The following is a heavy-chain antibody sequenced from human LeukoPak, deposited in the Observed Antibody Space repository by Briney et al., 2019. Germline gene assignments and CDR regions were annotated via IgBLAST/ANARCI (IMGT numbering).Heavy chain of an antibody. V-gene: IGHV4-39*01. Sequence: SETLSLTCTVSSGSIGSDALYWGWIRQSPGKGLEWIGSVHYTRSYSGTTYYNPSLESRVTISVDTSQNQFSLRLSSVTDADTAVYYCARRRAGSSWIDYWGQGALVTVSS. D-gene: IGHD6-13*01. CDR2: VHYTRSYSGTT. CDR3: ARRRAGSSWIDY. CDR1: SGSIGSDALY. J-gene: IGHJ4*02.